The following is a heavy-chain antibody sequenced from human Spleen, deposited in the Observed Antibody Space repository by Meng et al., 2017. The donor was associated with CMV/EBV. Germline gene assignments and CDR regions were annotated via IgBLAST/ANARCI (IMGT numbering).Heavy chain of an antibody. CDR2: ISLSGSGT. D-gene: IGHD2-2*01. Sequence: GGSLRLSCAASGFTFTNYAMSWVRQAPGKGLEWVSTISLSGSGTYYSDSVKGRFTISRDNSKDTLYLQMNSLRAEDTALYYCAKADCSSTSCQFDYWGQGTLVTVSS. J-gene: IGHJ4*02. CDR3: AKADCSSTSCQFDY. V-gene: IGHV3-23*01. CDR1: GFTFTNYA.